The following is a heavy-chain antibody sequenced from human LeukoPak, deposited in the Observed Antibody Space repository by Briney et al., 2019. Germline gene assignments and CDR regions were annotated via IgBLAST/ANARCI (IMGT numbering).Heavy chain of an antibody. Sequence: PGGSLRLSCAASGFTVSSNYMSWVRQAPGKGLEWVSVIYSGGSTYYADSVKGRFTISRDNSKNTLYLQMNSLRAEDTAVYYCASSPNYYDSSGYPFEDYWGQGTLVTVSS. J-gene: IGHJ4*02. CDR1: GFTVSSNY. V-gene: IGHV3-66*02. CDR3: ASSPNYYDSSGYPFEDY. D-gene: IGHD3-22*01. CDR2: IYSGGST.